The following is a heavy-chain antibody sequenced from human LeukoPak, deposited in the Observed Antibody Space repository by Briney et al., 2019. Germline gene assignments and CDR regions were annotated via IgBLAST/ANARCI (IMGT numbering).Heavy chain of an antibody. V-gene: IGHV4-31*03. CDR1: GDSISGGGYY. J-gene: IGHJ4*02. CDR3: ARGRGVITTD. Sequence: SETLSLTCTVSGDSISGGGYYWSWIRQLPGKGLEWIGYIYYSGSTFYNPSLKGRLTISLDTSNNQFSLKLTSVTAADTAVYYCARGRGVITTDWGQGTLVTVSS. D-gene: IGHD3-10*01. CDR2: IYYSGST.